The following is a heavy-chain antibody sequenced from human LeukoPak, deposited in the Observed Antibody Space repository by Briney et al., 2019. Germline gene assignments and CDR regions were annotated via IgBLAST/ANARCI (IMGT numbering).Heavy chain of an antibody. D-gene: IGHD4-11*01. J-gene: IGHJ4*02. CDR2: IKQDGSEK. CDR3: ARDHYGVTTEDYFDY. V-gene: IGHV3-7*01. CDR1: GFTFSSYW. Sequence: QTGGSLRLSCAASGFTFSSYWMSWVRQAPGKGLEWVANIKQDGSEKYYVDSVKGRFTISRDNAKNSLYLQMNSLRAEDTAVYYCARDHYGVTTEDYFDYWGQGILVTVSS.